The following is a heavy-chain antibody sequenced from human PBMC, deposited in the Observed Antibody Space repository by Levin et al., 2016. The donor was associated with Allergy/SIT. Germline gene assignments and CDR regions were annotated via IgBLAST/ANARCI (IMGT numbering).Heavy chain of an antibody. D-gene: IGHD1-26*01. J-gene: IGHJ4*02. CDR1: GFTFSSYA. Sequence: GGSLRLSCSASGFTFSSYAMSWVRQAPGKGLEWVSAISGSGGSTYYADSVKGRFTISRDNSKNTLYLQMNNLRAEDTAVYYCAKDHVVGGTTPFDYWGQGTLVTVSS. CDR2: ISGSGGST. V-gene: IGHV3-23*01. CDR3: AKDHVVGGTTPFDY.